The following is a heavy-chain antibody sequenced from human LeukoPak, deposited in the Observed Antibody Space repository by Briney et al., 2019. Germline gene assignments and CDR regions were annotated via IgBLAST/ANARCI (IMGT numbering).Heavy chain of an antibody. CDR2: IYHSGST. D-gene: IGHD6-6*01. V-gene: IGHV4-30-2*01. CDR1: GGSISSGGYY. J-gene: IGHJ1*01. CDR3: ARLSIAARSVRH. Sequence: PSQTLSLTCTVSGGSISSGGYYWSWIRQPPGRGLEWIGYIYHSGSTYYNPSLKSRVTISVDRSKNQFSLKLSSVTAADTAVYYCARLSIAARSVRHWGQGTLVTVSS.